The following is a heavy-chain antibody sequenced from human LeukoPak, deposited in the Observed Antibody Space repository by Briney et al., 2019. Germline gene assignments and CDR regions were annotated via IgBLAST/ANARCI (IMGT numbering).Heavy chain of an antibody. CDR3: ARMRGPTTGALDI. CDR1: GFTFITYT. CDR2: ISSSSSTK. D-gene: IGHD1-26*01. J-gene: IGHJ3*02. V-gene: IGHV3-48*02. Sequence: GGSLRLSCAASGFTFITYTMTWVRQAPGKGLEWVSSISSSSSTKYYADSVKGRFTISRGNAKNSLYLQVSSLRDEDTAIYYCARMRGPTTGALDIWGPGTMVAVSS.